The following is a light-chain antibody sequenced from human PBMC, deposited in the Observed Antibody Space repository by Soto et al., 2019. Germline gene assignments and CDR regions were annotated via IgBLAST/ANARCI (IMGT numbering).Light chain of an antibody. CDR1: QSVRDRY. J-gene: IGKJ1*01. CDR3: QQYGSSPGT. CDR2: DTA. Sequence: EMVLTQSPGTLSLSPGERATLCCRASQSVRDRYFAWYHQKPGQAPSLLIYDTATRATGVPDRFSGSGSGTDFALTISRVEPQDFAIYFCQQYGSSPGTFGQGTKVDIK. V-gene: IGKV3-20*01.